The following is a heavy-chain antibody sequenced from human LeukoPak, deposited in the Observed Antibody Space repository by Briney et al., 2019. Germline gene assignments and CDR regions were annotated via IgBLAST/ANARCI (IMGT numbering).Heavy chain of an antibody. J-gene: IGHJ6*03. CDR2: IYYSGST. V-gene: IGHV4-59*12. Sequence: PSETLSLTCTVSGGSISSYYWSWIRQPPGKGLEWIGYIYYSGSTNYNPSLKSRVTISVDTSKNQFSLKLSSVTAADTAVYYCARGRLELRYYYYMDVWGKGTTVTVSS. CDR3: ARGRLELRYYYYMDV. CDR1: GGSISSYY. D-gene: IGHD1-7*01.